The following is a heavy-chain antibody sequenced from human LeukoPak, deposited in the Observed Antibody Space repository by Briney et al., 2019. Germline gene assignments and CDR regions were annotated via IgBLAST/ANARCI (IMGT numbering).Heavy chain of an antibody. D-gene: IGHD1-26*01. Sequence: PSETLSLTCTVSGGSVSVGSYYRSWIRQPPGKGLEWIGHIYYSASTDYNPSLKSRVTISVDTSKNQFSLKLTSVTAADTAVYFCARGPVGTTYYDYWDQGAQVTVSS. CDR3: ARGPVGTTYYDY. V-gene: IGHV4-61*01. CDR2: IYYSAST. J-gene: IGHJ4*02. CDR1: GGSVSVGSYY.